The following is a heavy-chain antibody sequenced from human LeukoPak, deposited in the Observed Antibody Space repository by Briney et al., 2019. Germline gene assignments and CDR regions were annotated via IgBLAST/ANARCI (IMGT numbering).Heavy chain of an antibody. CDR2: ISAYNGNT. V-gene: IGHV1-18*01. CDR3: ARDQGILRFLEWLFPDY. Sequence: ASVKVSCKASGYTFTSYGISWVRQAPGQGLEWMGWISAYNGNTNYAQKLQGRVTMTTDTSTSTAYMELSSLRSEDTAVYYCARDQGILRFLEWLFPDYWGQGTLVTVSS. D-gene: IGHD3-3*01. CDR1: GYTFTSYG. J-gene: IGHJ4*02.